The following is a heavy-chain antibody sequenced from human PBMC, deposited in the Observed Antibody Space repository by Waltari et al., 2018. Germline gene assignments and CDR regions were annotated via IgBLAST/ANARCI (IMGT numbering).Heavy chain of an antibody. V-gene: IGHV4-39*01. Sequence: QLQLQESGPGLVKPSETLSLTCTVSGGSIRSSSYYWGWIRQPPGKGLEWLGSIYYSGSTYYNPSLKSRVTISVDTSKNQFSLKLSSVTAADTAVNYCARRRGVPAAIKDYFDYWGQGTLVTVSS. J-gene: IGHJ4*02. CDR2: IYYSGST. CDR1: GGSIRSSSYY. CDR3: ARRRGVPAAIKDYFDY. D-gene: IGHD2-2*01.